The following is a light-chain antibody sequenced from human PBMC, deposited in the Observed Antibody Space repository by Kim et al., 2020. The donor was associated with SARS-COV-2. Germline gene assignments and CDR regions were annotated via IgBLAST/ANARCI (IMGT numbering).Light chain of an antibody. CDR2: GKN. V-gene: IGLV3-19*01. J-gene: IGLJ2*01. CDR1: SLRSYY. CDR3: KSRDSRGKVV. Sequence: SSELTQDPAVSVALGQTVRITCQGDSLRSYYATWYQQKSGQAPVLVIYGKNNRPSGIPDRFSGSSSGNTASLTITGAQAADEADYYCKSRDSRGKVVFGGGTKVTVL.